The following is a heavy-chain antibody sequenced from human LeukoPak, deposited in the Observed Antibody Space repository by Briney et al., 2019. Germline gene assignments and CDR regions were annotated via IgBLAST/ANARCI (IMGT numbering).Heavy chain of an antibody. CDR3: ARGGGSFDY. CDR2: IWYDGSNK. J-gene: IGHJ4*02. CDR1: GFTFSSYG. Sequence: PGGSLRLSCAASGFTFSSYGMHWVRQAPGKGLEWVAVIWYDGSNKYYADSVKGRFTISRDNAKNSLYLQMNSLRAEDTAVYYCARGGGSFDYWGQGALVTVSS. D-gene: IGHD1-26*01. V-gene: IGHV3-33*01.